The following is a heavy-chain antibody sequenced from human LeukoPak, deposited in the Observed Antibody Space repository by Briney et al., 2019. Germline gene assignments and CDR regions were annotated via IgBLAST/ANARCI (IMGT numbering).Heavy chain of an antibody. CDR1: GGSISSYY. CDR3: ARGPHVLRYFDWLLGFDY. Sequence: SETLSLTCTVSGGSISSYYWSWIRQPPGKGLEWIGYIYYSGSTNYNPSLKSRVTISVDTSKNQFSLKLSSVTAADTPVYYCARGPHVLRYFDWLLGFDYWGQGTLVTVSS. J-gene: IGHJ4*02. CDR2: IYYSGST. V-gene: IGHV4-59*12. D-gene: IGHD3-9*01.